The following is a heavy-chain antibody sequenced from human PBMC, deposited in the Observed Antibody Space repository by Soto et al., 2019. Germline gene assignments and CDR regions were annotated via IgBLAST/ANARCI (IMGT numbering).Heavy chain of an antibody. CDR3: AKTFDSSSWYYYYYGMDV. CDR1: GFTFSSYG. V-gene: IGHV3-30*18. CDR2: ISYDGSNK. Sequence: QVQLVESGGGVVQPGRSLRLSCAASGFTFSSYGMHWVRQAPGNGLEWVAVISYDGSNKYYADSVKGRFTISRDNSKNTLYLQMNSLRAEDTAVYYCAKTFDSSSWYYYYYGMDVWGQGTTVSVSS. J-gene: IGHJ6*02. D-gene: IGHD6-13*01.